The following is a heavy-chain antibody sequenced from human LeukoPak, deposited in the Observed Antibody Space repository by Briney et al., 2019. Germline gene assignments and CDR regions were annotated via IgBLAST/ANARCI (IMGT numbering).Heavy chain of an antibody. V-gene: IGHV4-59*01. Sequence: SETLSLTCTVSGGSISSYYWSWIRQPPGKGLEWIGYIYYSGSTNYNPSLKSRVTISLDTSKNQFSLKLSSVTAADTAVYYCAREEYNYGQFEYWGQGTLVTVSS. CDR3: AREEYNYGQFEY. J-gene: IGHJ4*02. D-gene: IGHD5-18*01. CDR2: IYYSGST. CDR1: GGSISSYY.